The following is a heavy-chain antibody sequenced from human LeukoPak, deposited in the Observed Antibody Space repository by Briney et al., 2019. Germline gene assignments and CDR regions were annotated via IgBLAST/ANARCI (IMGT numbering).Heavy chain of an antibody. CDR1: GFTFSSYG. J-gene: IGHJ4*02. CDR2: ISYDGSNK. CDR3: AKEVTTMIVD. V-gene: IGHV3-30*18. Sequence: PGESLRLSCAASGFTFSSYGMHWVRQAPGKGLEWVAVISYDGSNKYYADSVKGRFTISRDNSKNTPYLQMNSLRAEDTAVYYCAKEVTTMIVDWGQGTLVTVSS. D-gene: IGHD3-22*01.